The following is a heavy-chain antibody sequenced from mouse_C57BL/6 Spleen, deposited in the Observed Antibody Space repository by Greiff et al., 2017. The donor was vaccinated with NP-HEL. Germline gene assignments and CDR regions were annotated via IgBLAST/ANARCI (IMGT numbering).Heavy chain of an antibody. V-gene: IGHV1-82*01. J-gene: IGHJ4*01. D-gene: IGHD1-1*02. CDR3: ARRWDYYAMDY. CDR1: GYAFSSSW. CDR2: IYPGDGDT. Sequence: QVQLKQSGPELVKPGASVKISCKASGYAFSSSWMNWVNQRPGKGLEWIGRIYPGDGDTNYNGKFKGKATLTADKSSSTAYMQLSSLTSEDSAVYFCARRWDYYAMDYWGQGTSGTVSS.